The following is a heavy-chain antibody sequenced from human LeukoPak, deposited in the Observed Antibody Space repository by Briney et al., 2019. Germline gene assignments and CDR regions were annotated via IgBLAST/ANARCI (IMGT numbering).Heavy chain of an antibody. CDR3: ARVYVVVVPAARVDNWFDP. V-gene: IGHV1-69*05. D-gene: IGHD2-2*01. J-gene: IGHJ5*02. CDR2: IIPIFGTA. CDR1: GGTFSSYA. Sequence: SVKVSCKASGGTFSSYAISWVRQAPGQGLEWMGGIIPIFGTANYAQKFQGRVTITTDESTSTAYMELSILRSEDTAVYYCARVYVVVVPAARVDNWFDPWGQGTLVTVSS.